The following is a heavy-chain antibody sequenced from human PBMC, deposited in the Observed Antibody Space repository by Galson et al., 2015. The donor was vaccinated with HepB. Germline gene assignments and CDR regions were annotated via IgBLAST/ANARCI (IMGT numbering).Heavy chain of an antibody. Sequence: ETLSLTCAVYGGSFSGYYWSWIRQPPGKGLEWIGEINHSGSTNYNPSLKSRVTISVDTSKNQFSLKLSSVTAADTAVYYCARVGPYLITMVRGVIHNWFDPWGQGTLATVSS. V-gene: IGHV4-34*01. J-gene: IGHJ5*02. D-gene: IGHD3-10*01. CDR2: INHSGST. CDR1: GGSFSGYY. CDR3: ARVGPYLITMVRGVIHNWFDP.